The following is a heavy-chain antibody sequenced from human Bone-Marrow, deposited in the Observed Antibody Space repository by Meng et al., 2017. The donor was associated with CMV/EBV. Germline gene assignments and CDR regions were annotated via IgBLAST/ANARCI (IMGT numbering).Heavy chain of an antibody. CDR3: AAEVLPGIAAAGTPTYYYYYGMDV. D-gene: IGHD6-13*01. Sequence: SVKVSCKASGGTFSSYAISWVRQAPGQGLEWIGGIIPIFGTANYAQKFQGRVTITTDESTSTAYMELSSLRSGDTAVYYCAAEVLPGIAAAGTPTYYYYYGMDVWGQGPTVTGYS. CDR1: GGTFSSYA. CDR2: IIPIFGTA. J-gene: IGHJ6*01. V-gene: IGHV1-69*05.